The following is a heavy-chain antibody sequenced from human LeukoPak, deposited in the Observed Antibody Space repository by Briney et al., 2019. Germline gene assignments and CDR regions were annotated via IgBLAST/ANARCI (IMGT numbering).Heavy chain of an antibody. V-gene: IGHV4-39*01. CDR3: VRPTKSYYDSSGYSGNDAFDI. CDR2: IYYSGST. D-gene: IGHD3-22*01. J-gene: IGHJ3*02. CDR1: GGSISSGSYY. Sequence: PSETLSLTCTVSGGSISSGSYYWGWVRQPPGKGLEWIGSIYYSGSTYYNPSLKSRVTISVDTSKNQFSLKLSSVTAADTAVYYCVRPTKSYYDSSGYSGNDAFDIWGQGPMVTVSS.